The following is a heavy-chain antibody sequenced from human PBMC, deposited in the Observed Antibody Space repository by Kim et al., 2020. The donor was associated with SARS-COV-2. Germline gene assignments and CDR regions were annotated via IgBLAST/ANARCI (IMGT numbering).Heavy chain of an antibody. CDR3: AKYYYDSSGYYDY. Sequence: YAQGFTGRFVFSLDTSVSTAYLQISSLKAEDTAVYYCAKYYYDSSGYYDYWGQGTLVTVSS. J-gene: IGHJ4*02. D-gene: IGHD3-22*01. V-gene: IGHV7-4-1*02.